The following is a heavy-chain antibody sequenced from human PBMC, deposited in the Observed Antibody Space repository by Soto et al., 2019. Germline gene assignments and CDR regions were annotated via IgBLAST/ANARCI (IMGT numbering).Heavy chain of an antibody. CDR3: ARRSNLGYCSGGSFEQIDY. V-gene: IGHV5-51*01. D-gene: IGHD2-15*01. Sequence: GESLKISCKGSGYSFTSYWIGWVRQMPGKGLEWMGIIYPGDSDTRYSPSFQGQVTISADKSISTAYLQWSSLKASDTAMYYCARRSNLGYCSGGSFEQIDYWGQGTLVTVPQ. CDR1: GYSFTSYW. CDR2: IYPGDSDT. J-gene: IGHJ4*02.